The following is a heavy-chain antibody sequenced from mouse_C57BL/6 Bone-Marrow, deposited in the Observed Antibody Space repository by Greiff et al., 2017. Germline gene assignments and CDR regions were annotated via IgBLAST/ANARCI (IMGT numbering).Heavy chain of an antibody. J-gene: IGHJ4*01. CDR2: IYPNYGTT. D-gene: IGHD2-3*01. V-gene: IGHV1-39*01. CDR3: ARVIGWLLLAMDY. CDR1: GYSFTDYS. Sequence: EVQLQQSGPELVKPGASVKISCKASGYSFTDYSMNWVKQSNGKGLEWIGVIYPNYGTTSYNQKFKGKATMTVYQSSSTAYMQLNSLTSEDSAVYYCARVIGWLLLAMDYWGQGTSVTVSS.